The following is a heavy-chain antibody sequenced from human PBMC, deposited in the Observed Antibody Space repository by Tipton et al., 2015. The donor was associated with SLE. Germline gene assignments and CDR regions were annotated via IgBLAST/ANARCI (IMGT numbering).Heavy chain of an antibody. V-gene: IGHV4-34*01. CDR1: GGSFSGYY. J-gene: IGHJ3*02. CDR3: ARTIVDPIAAAGPVAFDI. D-gene: IGHD6-13*01. CDR2: ISHSGST. Sequence: TLSLTCAVYGGSFSGYYWSWIRQPPGKGLEWIGEISHSGSTNYNPSLKSRVTISVDTSKNQFSLKLSSVTAADTAVYYCARTIVDPIAAAGPVAFDIWGQGTMVTVSS.